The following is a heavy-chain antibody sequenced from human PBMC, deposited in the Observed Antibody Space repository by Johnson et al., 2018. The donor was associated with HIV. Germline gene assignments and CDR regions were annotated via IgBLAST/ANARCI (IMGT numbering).Heavy chain of an antibody. V-gene: IGHV3-9*01. J-gene: IGHJ3*02. CDR2: ISWNSGSI. Sequence: VQLVESGGGLVQPGRSLRLSCAASGFTFDDYAMHWVRQAPGKGLEWVSGISWNSGSIGYADSVKGRFTISRDNSKNTMYLQMKSLRAEDTAVYYCAREAITMARGRAFDIWGQGTMVTVSS. CDR3: AREAITMARGRAFDI. CDR1: GFTFDDYA. D-gene: IGHD3-10*01.